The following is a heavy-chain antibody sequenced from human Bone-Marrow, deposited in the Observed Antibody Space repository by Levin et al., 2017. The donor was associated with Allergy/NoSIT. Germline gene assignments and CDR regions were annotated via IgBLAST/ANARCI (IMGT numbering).Heavy chain of an antibody. D-gene: IGHD2/OR15-2a*01. CDR2: IRTKDATT. Sequence: GGSLRLSCATSGFNFRDSAMSWVRQVPGKGLEWVSTIRTKDATTYYADSVKGRFTISRDNSKATLHLQMNSLTAADTALYYCARHIVIIAAAIRKGAFDVWGQGTMVAVSS. J-gene: IGHJ3*01. V-gene: IGHV3-23*01. CDR1: GFNFRDSA. CDR3: ARHIVIIAAAIRKGAFDV.